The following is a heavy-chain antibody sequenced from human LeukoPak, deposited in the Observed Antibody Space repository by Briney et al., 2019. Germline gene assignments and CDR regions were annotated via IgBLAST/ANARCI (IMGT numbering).Heavy chain of an antibody. CDR3: AKDLEGYYRPLDY. Sequence: PGGSLRLSRAASGFTVSSNYMSWVRQAPGKGLEWVSVIYSGGSTYYADSVKGRFTISRDNSRNTLHLQMNSLRAEDTAVYYCAKDLEGYYRPLDYWGQGTLVTVSS. J-gene: IGHJ4*02. V-gene: IGHV3-53*01. D-gene: IGHD3-22*01. CDR1: GFTVSSNY. CDR2: IYSGGST.